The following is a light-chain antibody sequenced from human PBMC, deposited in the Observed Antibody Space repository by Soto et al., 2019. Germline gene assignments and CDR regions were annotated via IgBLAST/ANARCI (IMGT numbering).Light chain of an antibody. V-gene: IGKV3-20*01. Sequence: ETVLTQSPGTLSLSPGERATLSCRASQSISSTHLAWYQQKSGQAPRLLIYGASGRATGIPDRFSGSVSGTDFTLTITRLEPEDFAVYYCHQYGNSDMDTFGQGTKLEIK. CDR2: GAS. CDR3: HQYGNSDMDT. J-gene: IGKJ2*01. CDR1: QSISSTH.